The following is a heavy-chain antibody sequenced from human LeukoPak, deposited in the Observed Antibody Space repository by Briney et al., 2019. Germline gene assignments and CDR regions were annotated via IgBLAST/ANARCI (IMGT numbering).Heavy chain of an antibody. V-gene: IGHV4-39*07. D-gene: IGHD2-15*01. J-gene: IGHJ4*02. CDR3: ARGPRGSDSSFDF. Sequence: SETLSLTCTVSGDSNDNNGFYWGWIRQPPGKGLEWICNICYSGSTYSNPSLKSRVTTSVDTSKKQFSLTLSSVTAADTAVYYCARGPRGSDSSFDFWGQGTLVTVSS. CDR2: ICYSGST. CDR1: GDSNDNNGFY.